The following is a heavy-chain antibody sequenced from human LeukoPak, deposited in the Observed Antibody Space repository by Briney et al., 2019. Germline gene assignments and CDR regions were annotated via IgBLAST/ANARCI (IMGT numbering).Heavy chain of an antibody. CDR2: FDPEDGET. V-gene: IGHV1-24*01. D-gene: IGHD3-22*01. J-gene: IGHJ4*02. CDR1: GYTLTELS. Sequence: ASVKVSCKVSGYTLTELSMHWVRQAPGKGLEWMGGFDPEDGETIYAQKFQGRVTITADESTSTAYMELSSLRSEDTAVYYCARSPYYYDSSGYYRDYWGQGTLVTVSS. CDR3: ARSPYYYDSSGYYRDY.